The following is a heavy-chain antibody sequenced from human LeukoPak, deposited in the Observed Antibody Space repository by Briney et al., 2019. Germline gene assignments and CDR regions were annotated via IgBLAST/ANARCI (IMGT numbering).Heavy chain of an antibody. CDR3: ARFRLRGGSLDFDY. CDR2: IYFSGST. Sequence: SETLSLTCTVSGGSICSYYWSWIRQPPGKGLEWIGYIYFSGSTTYNPSLKSRVTISVDTSKNQFSLKLSSVTAADTAVYFCARFRLRGGSLDFDYWGQVTLVTVSS. J-gene: IGHJ4*02. D-gene: IGHD1-26*01. V-gene: IGHV4-59*01. CDR1: GGSICSYY.